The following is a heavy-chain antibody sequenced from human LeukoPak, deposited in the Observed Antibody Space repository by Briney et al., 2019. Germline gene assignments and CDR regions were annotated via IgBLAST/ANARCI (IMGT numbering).Heavy chain of an antibody. CDR2: INHSGST. V-gene: IGHV4-34*01. Sequence: SETLSLTCAVYGGSFSGYYWSWIRQPPGKGLEWIGEINHSGSTYYNPSLESRVTISVDTSKNQFSLKLSSVTAADTAVYYCARDKDRFYYDSSGSSHAFDIWGQGTMVSVSS. CDR3: ARDKDRFYYDSSGSSHAFDI. D-gene: IGHD3-22*01. J-gene: IGHJ3*02. CDR1: GGSFSGYY.